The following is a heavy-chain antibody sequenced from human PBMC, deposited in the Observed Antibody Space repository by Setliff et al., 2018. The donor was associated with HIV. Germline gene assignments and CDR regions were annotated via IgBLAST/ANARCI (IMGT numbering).Heavy chain of an antibody. D-gene: IGHD3-22*01. V-gene: IGHV4-4*07. CDR1: GGSISNFY. Sequence: LSLTCSVSGGSISNFYWSWIRQPPGKGLEWVGHIYSTGDTNYNPSLKSRVTLSADTSKNQLSLSLTSVAAADTAVYYCARVRLTMIMMVDYFDQWGQGTLVTVSS. CDR3: ARVRLTMIMMVDYFDQ. J-gene: IGHJ4*02. CDR2: IYSTGDT.